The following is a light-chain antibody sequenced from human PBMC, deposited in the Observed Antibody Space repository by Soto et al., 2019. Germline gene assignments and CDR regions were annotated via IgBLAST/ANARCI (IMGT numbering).Light chain of an antibody. V-gene: IGKV3-20*01. CDR1: QSVSSDY. Sequence: EIVLTQSPGTLSLSPGERATLSCRASQSVSSDYLAWYQQKPGQTPKVLIYRASSRATGIPDRFSGSGSGADFTLTISRLEPEDFSVYYRQQYGSSPLTFGCGTKVESK. J-gene: IGKJ4*01. CDR3: QQYGSSPLT. CDR2: RAS.